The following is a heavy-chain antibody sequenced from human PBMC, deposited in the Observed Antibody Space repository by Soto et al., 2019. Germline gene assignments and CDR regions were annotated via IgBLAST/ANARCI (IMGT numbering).Heavy chain of an antibody. J-gene: IGHJ4*02. Sequence: QLQLQESGPGLVKPSETLSLTCTVSGGSISSSSYYWGWIRQPPGKGLEWIGSIYYSGSTYYNPSLKSRVTISVDTSKNRFSLKLSSVTAADTAVYYCAGGRYYGSGSYRPPDYWGQGTLVTVSS. CDR1: GGSISSSSYY. V-gene: IGHV4-39*01. CDR2: IYYSGST. CDR3: AGGRYYGSGSYRPPDY. D-gene: IGHD3-10*01.